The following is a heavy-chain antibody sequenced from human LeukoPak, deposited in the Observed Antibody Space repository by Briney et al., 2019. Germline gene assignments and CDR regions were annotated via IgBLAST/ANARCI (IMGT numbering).Heavy chain of an antibody. CDR3: ARGYDFWSGYVPYNWFDP. CDR2: IYSSGST. V-gene: IGHV4-31*03. Sequence: SETLSLTCTVSGGSISSGGYFWNWIRQLPGKGLEWIGYIYSSGSTYNPSLKSRVIISLDTSKNQFSLKLNSVTAADTAVYYCARGYDFWSGYVPYNWFDPWGQGTLVTVSS. CDR1: GGSISSGGYF. D-gene: IGHD3-3*01. J-gene: IGHJ5*02.